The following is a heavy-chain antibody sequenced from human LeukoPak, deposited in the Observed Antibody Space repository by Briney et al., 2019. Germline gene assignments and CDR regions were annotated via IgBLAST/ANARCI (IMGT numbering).Heavy chain of an antibody. Sequence: GGSLRLSCAASGFTFSSYWMSWVRQAPGKGLEWVANIKQDGSGKYYVDSVKGRFTISRDNAKNSLYLQMNSLRAEDTAVYYCARRTYYYDSSGYLDYWGQGTLVTVSS. D-gene: IGHD3-22*01. CDR1: GFTFSSYW. CDR3: ARRTYYYDSSGYLDY. V-gene: IGHV3-7*03. CDR2: IKQDGSGK. J-gene: IGHJ4*02.